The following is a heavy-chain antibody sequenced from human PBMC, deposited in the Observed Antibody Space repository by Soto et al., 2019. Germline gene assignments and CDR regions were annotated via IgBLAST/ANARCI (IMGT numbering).Heavy chain of an antibody. CDR3: ARHVVPAATYFAY. J-gene: IGHJ4*02. Sequence: QVQLQESGPGLVKPSETLSLTCTVSGGSISSYYWSWIRQPPGKGLELIGYIYYSGSTNYNPSLKSRVTISVDTSKNQFSLKLSSVTVADTAVYYWARHVVPAATYFAYWGQGPLVTVSS. CDR2: IYYSGST. V-gene: IGHV4-59*08. D-gene: IGHD2-2*01. CDR1: GGSISSYY.